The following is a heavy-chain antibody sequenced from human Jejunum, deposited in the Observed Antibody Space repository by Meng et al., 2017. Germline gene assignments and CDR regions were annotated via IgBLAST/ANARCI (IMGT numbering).Heavy chain of an antibody. CDR2: IYNGGNT. D-gene: IGHD2-2*01. J-gene: IGHJ4*02. CDR3: VRGEFAMLARFDF. CDR1: GGYINKENW. Sequence: QVQLQESGPGLVKPSWTLSLTGAVSGGYINKENWWSWVRQSPERGLEWIGEIYNGGNTNYNPSLNRRVTMSVDESTNQMSLKLTSVTAADTAVYYCVRGEFAMLARFDFWGQGILVTVSS. V-gene: IGHV4-4*02.